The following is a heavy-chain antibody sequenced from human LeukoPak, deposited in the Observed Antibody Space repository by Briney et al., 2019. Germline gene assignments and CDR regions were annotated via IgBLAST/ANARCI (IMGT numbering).Heavy chain of an antibody. V-gene: IGHV4-34*01. CDR1: GGSFSGYY. D-gene: IGHD3/OR15-3a*01. Sequence: SETLSLTCAVYGGSFSGYYWTWIRQPPGRGLEWIGEVNHGGTTNYNPSLKSRVIISTDTSKNQFSLKLSSVTAADTAVYYCARVDHYYYYMDVWGKGTTVTVSS. CDR3: ARVDHYYYYMDV. CDR2: VNHGGTT. J-gene: IGHJ6*03.